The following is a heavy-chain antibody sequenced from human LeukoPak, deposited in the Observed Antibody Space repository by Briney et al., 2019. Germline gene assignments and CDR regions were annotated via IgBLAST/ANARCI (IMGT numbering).Heavy chain of an antibody. D-gene: IGHD4-17*01. V-gene: IGHV4-59*01. CDR2: FSTSGST. Sequence: SETLSLTCTVSGAPISSYYWSWIRQPPGKGLEWIGYFSTSGSTNYNPSLKSRVTISVDTSKNQFSLKLSSVTAADTAVYYCARSTVITPYYFDYWGQGTLVTVSS. J-gene: IGHJ4*02. CDR1: GAPISSYY. CDR3: ARSTVITPYYFDY.